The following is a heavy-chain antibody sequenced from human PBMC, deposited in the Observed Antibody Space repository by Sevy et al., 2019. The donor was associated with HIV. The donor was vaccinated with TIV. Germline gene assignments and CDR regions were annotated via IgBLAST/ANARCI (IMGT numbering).Heavy chain of an antibody. CDR2: VYSCGTT. D-gene: IGHD3-10*01. CDR1: GFTVNSDY. J-gene: IGHJ5*02. Sequence: GGSLRLSCAASGFTVNSDYMSWVRQAPGKGLEWVSVVYSCGTTYYADSVKGRFTISRDNSKIIWYLQMNSLRAEDTAIYYCARHISFGELGSGFDPWGQGTLVTVSS. CDR3: ARHISFGELGSGFDP. V-gene: IGHV3-66*04.